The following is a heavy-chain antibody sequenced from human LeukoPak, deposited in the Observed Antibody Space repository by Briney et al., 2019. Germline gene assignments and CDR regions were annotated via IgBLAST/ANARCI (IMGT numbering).Heavy chain of an antibody. Sequence: TLSLTCTVSGGSISSGGYYWSWIRQHPGKGLEWIGYIHYSGSTYYSQSLKSGVTISVDTSKNQFSLKLSSVTAADTAVYYCAGSRIGYSDSSGFFDSWGQGTLVTVSS. V-gene: IGHV4-31*03. CDR1: GGSISSGGYY. CDR3: AGSRIGYSDSSGFFDS. D-gene: IGHD3-22*01. J-gene: IGHJ4*02. CDR2: IHYSGST.